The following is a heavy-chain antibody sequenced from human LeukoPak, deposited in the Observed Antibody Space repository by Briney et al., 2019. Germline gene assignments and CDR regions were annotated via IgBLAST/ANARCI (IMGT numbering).Heavy chain of an antibody. D-gene: IGHD5-18*01. Sequence: SETLSLTCTVSGGSISSSSAYWGWIRQPPGKGLEWIGSIYYSKNTYYNPSPKSRVTISADTSKNQSSLTLGSVSATDTAVYYCVSPRGFSYGYFDYWGQGTLVTVSS. CDR3: VSPRGFSYGYFDY. V-gene: IGHV4-39*01. J-gene: IGHJ4*02. CDR2: IYYSKNT. CDR1: GGSISSSSAY.